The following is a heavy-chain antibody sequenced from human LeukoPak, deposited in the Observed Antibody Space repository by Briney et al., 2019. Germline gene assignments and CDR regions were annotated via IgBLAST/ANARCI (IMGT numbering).Heavy chain of an antibody. CDR3: ARDRGYSGYDHAY. Sequence: SETLSLTCTVSGGSISSYYWSWIRQPPGKGLEWIGYIYYSGSTNYNPSLKSRVTISVDTTKNQFSLKLSSVTAADTAVYYCARDRGYSGYDHAYWGQGTLVTVSS. J-gene: IGHJ4*02. D-gene: IGHD5-12*01. V-gene: IGHV4-59*01. CDR2: IYYSGST. CDR1: GGSISSYY.